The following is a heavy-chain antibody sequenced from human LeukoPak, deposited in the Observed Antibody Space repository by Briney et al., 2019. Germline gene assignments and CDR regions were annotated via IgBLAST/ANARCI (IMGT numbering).Heavy chain of an antibody. Sequence: PSQTLSLTCAISGDSVSSNSAAWNWIRQSPSRGLEWLGSTYYRSKWYNDYAVSVKSRITINPDTSKNQFSLQLNSVTPEDTAVYYCAVFFYYYDSSGYDRDYWGQGTLVTVSS. V-gene: IGHV6-1*01. CDR1: GDSVSSNSAA. CDR3: AVFFYYYDSSGYDRDY. J-gene: IGHJ4*02. D-gene: IGHD3-22*01. CDR2: TYYRSKWYN.